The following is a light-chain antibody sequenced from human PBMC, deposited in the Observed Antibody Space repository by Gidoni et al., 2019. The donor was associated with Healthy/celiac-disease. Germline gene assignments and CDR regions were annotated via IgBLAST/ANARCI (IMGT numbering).Light chain of an antibody. CDR2: GAS. CDR1: QSVSSSY. Sequence: DIVLTQSPGTLSLSPGERATLSCRASQSVSSSYLAWYQQKPGQAPSLLIYGASSRATGIPDRFSGSGSGTDFTLTISRLEPEDFAVYYCQQYGSSLGLTFGGGTKVEIK. V-gene: IGKV3-20*01. J-gene: IGKJ4*01. CDR3: QQYGSSLGLT.